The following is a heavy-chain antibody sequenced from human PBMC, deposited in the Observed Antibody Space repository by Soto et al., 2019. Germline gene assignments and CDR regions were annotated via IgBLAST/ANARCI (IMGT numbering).Heavy chain of an antibody. CDR1: GGSISSGGYY. D-gene: IGHD3-22*01. V-gene: IGHV4-31*03. Sequence: PSETLSLTCTVSGGSISSGGYYWSWIRQHPGKGLEWIGYIYYSGSTYYNPSLKSRVTISVDTSKNQFSLKLSSVTAADTAVYYCARDLRADSRYSYFAYWGQGTLVPVSS. CDR2: IYYSGST. CDR3: ARDLRADSRYSYFAY. J-gene: IGHJ4*02.